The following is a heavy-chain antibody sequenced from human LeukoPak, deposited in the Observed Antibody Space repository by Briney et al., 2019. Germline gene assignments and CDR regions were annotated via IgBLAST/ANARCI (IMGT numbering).Heavy chain of an antibody. CDR3: ARQHGSYALYYYYYYMDV. V-gene: IGHV1-2*02. J-gene: IGHJ6*03. D-gene: IGHD1-26*01. Sequence: ASVKVSCKASGYTFTGYYMHWVRQAPGQGLEWMGWINPNSGGTNYAQKFQGRVTMTRDTSISTAYMELSRLRSDDTAVYYCARQHGSYALYYYYYYMDVWDKGTTVTVSS. CDR2: INPNSGGT. CDR1: GYTFTGYY.